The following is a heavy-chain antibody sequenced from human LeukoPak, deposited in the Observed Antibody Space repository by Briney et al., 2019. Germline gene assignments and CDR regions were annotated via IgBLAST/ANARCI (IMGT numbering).Heavy chain of an antibody. D-gene: IGHD3-10*01. CDR1: GFTVSSNY. CDR2: IYSGGST. Sequence: GGSLRLSCAASGFTVSSNYMSWVRQAPGKGLEWVSVIYSGGSTYYADSVKGRLTISRDNSKNTLYLQMNSLRAEDTAVYYCARDRGNYCGSGSYLYWGQGTLVTVSS. J-gene: IGHJ4*02. CDR3: ARDRGNYCGSGSYLY. V-gene: IGHV3-53*01.